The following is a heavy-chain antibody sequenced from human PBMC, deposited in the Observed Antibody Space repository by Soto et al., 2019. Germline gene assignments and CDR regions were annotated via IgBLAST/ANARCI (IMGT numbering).Heavy chain of an antibody. CDR1: GFTVSSNY. CDR2: IYSGGNT. CDR3: VKIPGSGH. V-gene: IGHV3-53*01. J-gene: IGHJ4*02. D-gene: IGHD1-20*01. Sequence: HPGGSVRLSXAASGFTVSSNYMTWVRQAPGKGLEWVSIIYSGGNTYYADSMKGRFTISRDNSKNTVYLQMNSLRAEDTAVYYCVKIPGSGHWGQGTLVTVSS.